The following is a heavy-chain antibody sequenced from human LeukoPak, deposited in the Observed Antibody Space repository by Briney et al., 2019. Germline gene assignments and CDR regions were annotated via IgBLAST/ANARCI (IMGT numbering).Heavy chain of an antibody. V-gene: IGHV3-30-3*01. Sequence: GGSLRLSCAASGFTFSAFXMHWARQAPGKGLEXXXXXXYDASNKYYAVSVRGRFTISRDNSRNTLFLQMNSLRADDTAVYYCARGTTDIVAEISDAFDIWGQGTVVTVSS. J-gene: IGHJ3*02. CDR2: XXYDASNK. CDR3: ARGTTDIVAEISDAFDI. CDR1: GFTFSAFX. D-gene: IGHD5-12*01.